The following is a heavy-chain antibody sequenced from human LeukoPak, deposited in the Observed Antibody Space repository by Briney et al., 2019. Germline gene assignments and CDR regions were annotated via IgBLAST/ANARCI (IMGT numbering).Heavy chain of an antibody. D-gene: IGHD6-19*01. J-gene: IGHJ4*02. CDR2: ISGSTGRI. CDR1: GLTFSSYA. V-gene: IGHV3-23*01. Sequence: PGGSLRLSCAASGLTFSSYAMSWVRQAPGKGLEWVSAISGSTGRIYYADSVKGRFPISRENSKNTLYLQMISLGAEDTAVYYCAKSPPRFGSGWYEKFEKVSYYFDYWGQGTLVTVSS. CDR3: AKSPPRFGSGWYEKFEKVSYYFDY.